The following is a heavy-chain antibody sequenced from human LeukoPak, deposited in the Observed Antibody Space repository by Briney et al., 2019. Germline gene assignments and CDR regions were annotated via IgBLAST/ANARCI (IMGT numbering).Heavy chain of an antibody. CDR3: ARAGSSNYYYYYMDV. CDR2: ISSSSSYI. J-gene: IGHJ6*03. CDR1: GFTFSSYS. V-gene: IGHV3-21*01. Sequence: GGSLRLSCAASGFTFSSYSMNWVRQAPGKGLEWVSSISSSSSYIYYADSVKGRFTNSRDNAKNSLYLQMNSLRAEDTAVYYCARAGSSNYYYYYMDVWGKGTTVTVSS. D-gene: IGHD6-13*01.